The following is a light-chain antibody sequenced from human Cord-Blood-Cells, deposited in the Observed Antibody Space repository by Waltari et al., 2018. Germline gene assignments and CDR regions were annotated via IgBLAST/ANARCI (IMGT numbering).Light chain of an antibody. CDR1: RSDAGGYNY. CDR2: DVS. CDR3: CSYAGSYTFVV. V-gene: IGLV2-11*01. J-gene: IGLJ2*01. Sequence: QSALTQPRSVSGSPGQSVTLSCTGTRSDAGGYNYVSWYQQNPGKAPKLMIYDVSKRPSGVPDRFSGSKSGNTASLTISGLQAEDEADYYCCSYAGSYTFVVFGGGTKLTVL.